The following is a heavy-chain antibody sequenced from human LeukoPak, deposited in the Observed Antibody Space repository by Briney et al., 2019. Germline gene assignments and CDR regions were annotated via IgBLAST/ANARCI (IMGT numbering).Heavy chain of an antibody. J-gene: IGHJ4*02. CDR2: ISSTSKFI. CDR3: ARGALSGSGTFDH. CDR1: GFTFSHYA. D-gene: IGHD1-26*01. Sequence: GGSLRLSCAASGFTFSHYAINWVRQAPGKGLEWVSYISSTSKFIYFADSVKGRFTISRDNDKNSLTLQLNSLRPEDTAVYYCARGALSGSGTFDHWGQGTLVTVSS. V-gene: IGHV3-21*01.